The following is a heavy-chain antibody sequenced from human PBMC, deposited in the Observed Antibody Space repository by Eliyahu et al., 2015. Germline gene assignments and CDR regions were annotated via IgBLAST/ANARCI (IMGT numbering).Heavy chain of an antibody. V-gene: IGHV4-61*02. J-gene: IGHJ4*02. Sequence: QVQLQXSGPGLVKPSQTLSLXCXXXGGSISSGSYYWSWIRQAAGRGLEWIGRIYSSGSNNYHPSLKSRVTISVDTSKNQFSLKLSSVTAADTAVYYCARFRTYYIDYWGQGTLVTVSS. CDR2: IYSSGSN. CDR3: ARFRTYYIDY. D-gene: IGHD1-14*01. CDR1: GGSISSGSYY.